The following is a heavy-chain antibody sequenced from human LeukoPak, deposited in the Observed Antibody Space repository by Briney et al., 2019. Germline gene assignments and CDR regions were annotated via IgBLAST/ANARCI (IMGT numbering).Heavy chain of an antibody. V-gene: IGHV4-59*01. D-gene: IGHD6-13*01. Sequence: SETLSLTCTVSGGSIGSSHWSWIRQPPGKGLEFIGYIYYSGTSNYNPSLKSRVTMSVDTSNNQFSLKLNSVTAADTAVYYCAKAAGYSTIYWFDPWGQGTLVTVSS. CDR1: GGSIGSSH. J-gene: IGHJ5*02. CDR3: AKAAGYSTIYWFDP. CDR2: IYYSGTS.